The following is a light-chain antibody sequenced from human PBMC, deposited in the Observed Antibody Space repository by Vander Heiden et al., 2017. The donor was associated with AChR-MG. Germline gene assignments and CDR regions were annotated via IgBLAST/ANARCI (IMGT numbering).Light chain of an antibody. CDR1: QSVLYSSNNKNY. Sequence: DIVMTQSPDSLAVSLGERATINCKSSQSVLYSSNNKNYLAWYQQKPGQPPKLLIYWASTRESGVPDRFSGSGSGTDFTLTISSLQAEDVAVYYCQQYYSPYTFGQGTKLEIQ. J-gene: IGKJ2*01. V-gene: IGKV4-1*01. CDR2: WAS. CDR3: QQYYSPYT.